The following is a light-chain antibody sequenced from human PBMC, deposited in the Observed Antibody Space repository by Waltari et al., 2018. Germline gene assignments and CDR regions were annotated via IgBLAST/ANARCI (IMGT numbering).Light chain of an antibody. CDR1: SSDVCGYSS. J-gene: IGLJ3*02. Sequence: QSALTQPRSVSGSPGQSVTISCAGTSSDVCGYSSVSWYQQHPGKAPKLMIYDVTKRPSGVPDRFSGSKSGNTASLTISGLQAEDEADYYCCSYAGSHWVFGGGTKLTVL. V-gene: IGLV2-11*01. CDR2: DVT. CDR3: CSYAGSHWV.